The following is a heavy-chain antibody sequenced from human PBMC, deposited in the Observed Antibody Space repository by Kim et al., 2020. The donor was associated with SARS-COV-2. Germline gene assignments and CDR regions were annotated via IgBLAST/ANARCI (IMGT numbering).Heavy chain of an antibody. Sequence: GGSLRLSCAASGFTFSSYSMNWVRQAPGKGLEWVSSISSSSSYIYYADSVKGRFTISRDNAKNSLYLQMNSLRAEDTAVYYCARVDIVATNYYYYYGMDVWGQGTTVTVSS. CDR2: ISSSSSYI. V-gene: IGHV3-21*01. CDR1: GFTFSSYS. CDR3: ARVDIVATNYYYYYGMDV. J-gene: IGHJ6*02. D-gene: IGHD5-12*01.